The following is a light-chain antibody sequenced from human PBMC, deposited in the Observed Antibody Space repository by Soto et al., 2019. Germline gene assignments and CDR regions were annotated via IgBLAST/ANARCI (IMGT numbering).Light chain of an antibody. Sequence: ESQMTRSPLTLSASVGDRVTITCRANQSISTWLAWYQQRPGKAPQLLIFGASTLQSRVPPRFSGSGSGTEFTLTISSLQPDDCASYYCQQYKTFSTFGQGTKVDIK. CDR3: QQYKTFST. J-gene: IGKJ1*01. CDR2: GAS. CDR1: QSISTW. V-gene: IGKV1-5*01.